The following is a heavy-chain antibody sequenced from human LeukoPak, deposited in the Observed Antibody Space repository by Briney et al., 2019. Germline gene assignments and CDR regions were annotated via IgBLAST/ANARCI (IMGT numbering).Heavy chain of an antibody. CDR3: ARVFDPDYVDY. Sequence: ASVKVSCKASGYTFTSYYMHWVRQAPGQGLEWMGIINPSGGSTSYAQKFQGRVTMTTDTSTSTAYMELRSLRSDDTAVYYCARVFDPDYVDYWGQGTLVTVSS. CDR1: GYTFTSYY. J-gene: IGHJ4*02. V-gene: IGHV1-46*01. CDR2: INPSGGST.